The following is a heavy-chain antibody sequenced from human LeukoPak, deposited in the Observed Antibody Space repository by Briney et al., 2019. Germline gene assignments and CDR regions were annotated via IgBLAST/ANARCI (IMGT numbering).Heavy chain of an antibody. J-gene: IGHJ4*02. CDR3: ARAFTSLEWLAHQDYYFAY. D-gene: IGHD6-19*01. CDR1: GYTFTVYY. Sequence: GASVKVSCKASGYTFTVYYMHWVRQAPGQGLGWMGWINPNSGGTNYAQKFQGRVTMNRDTSISTAHMQLSRLRSDDTAVYYCARAFTSLEWLAHQDYYFAYWGQGTLVTVSS. V-gene: IGHV1-2*02. CDR2: INPNSGGT.